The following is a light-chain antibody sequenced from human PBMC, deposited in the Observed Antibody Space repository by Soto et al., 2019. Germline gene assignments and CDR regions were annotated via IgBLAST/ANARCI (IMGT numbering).Light chain of an antibody. CDR2: STS. CDR1: TGAVTSGHY. CDR3: LLYYAGAWV. Sequence: QAVVAQESSLTVSPGGIVTLTCASSTGAVTSGHYPNWFQQKPGHAPRALIYSTSHRHSWTPARFSGSLLGGKAALTLSGVQPEDEAEYSCLLYYAGAWVFGGGTKLTVL. J-gene: IGLJ3*02. V-gene: IGLV7-43*01.